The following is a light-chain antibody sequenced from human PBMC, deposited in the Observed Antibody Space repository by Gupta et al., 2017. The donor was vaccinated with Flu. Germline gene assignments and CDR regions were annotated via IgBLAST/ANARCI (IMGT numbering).Light chain of an antibody. CDR2: WGS. CDR3: MQALQTWT. J-gene: IGKJ1*01. V-gene: IGKV2-28*01. Sequence: DIVMTQSPLSLPVTPGEPASISCRSSQSLLHSDGFHYLEWYLQKPGQSPQLLIYWGSYRASGVPDRFSGSGSGTDFTLKISRVEADDVGVYYCMQALQTWTSGQGTKVEIK. CDR1: QSLLHSDGFHY.